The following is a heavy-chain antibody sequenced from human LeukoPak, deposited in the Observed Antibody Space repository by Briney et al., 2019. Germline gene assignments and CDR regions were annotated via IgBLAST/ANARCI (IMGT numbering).Heavy chain of an antibody. V-gene: IGHV3-30*02. J-gene: IGHJ4*02. Sequence: GGSLRLSCAASGFTFSSYGMHWVRQAPGKGLEWVSFIRCDGSDKYYADSVKGRFTFSRENSKNTLYLQMNGLRAEDTAVYYCAKDLREGYYDNSGTFDYWGQGTLVTVSS. CDR2: IRCDGSDK. D-gene: IGHD3-22*01. CDR1: GFTFSSYG. CDR3: AKDLREGYYDNSGTFDY.